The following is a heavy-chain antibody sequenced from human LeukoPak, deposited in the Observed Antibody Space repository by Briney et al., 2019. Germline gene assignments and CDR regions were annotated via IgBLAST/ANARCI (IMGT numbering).Heavy chain of an antibody. CDR3: AREHDAFDI. Sequence: ASVKVSCKASGYTFTGYYMHWVRQAPGQGLEWMGWINPDSGGTHYAYKFQGRVTMTRDTSISTAYMDLSRLGYDDTAVYYCAREHDAFDIWGQGTMVTVSS. CDR1: GYTFTGYY. J-gene: IGHJ3*02. V-gene: IGHV1-2*07. CDR2: INPDSGGT.